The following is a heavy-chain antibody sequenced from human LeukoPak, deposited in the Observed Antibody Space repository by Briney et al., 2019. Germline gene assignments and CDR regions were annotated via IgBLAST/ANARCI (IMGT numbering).Heavy chain of an antibody. CDR3: ARGRGGWLWFGELLSPYYFDY. D-gene: IGHD3-10*01. CDR2: INHSGST. J-gene: IGHJ4*02. Sequence: SETLSLTCAAYGGSFSGYYWSWIRQPPGKGLEWIGEINHSGSTNYNPSLKSRVTISVDTSKNQFSLKLSSVTAADTAVYYCARGRGGWLWFGELLSPYYFDYWGRGTLVTVSS. CDR1: GGSFSGYY. V-gene: IGHV4-34*01.